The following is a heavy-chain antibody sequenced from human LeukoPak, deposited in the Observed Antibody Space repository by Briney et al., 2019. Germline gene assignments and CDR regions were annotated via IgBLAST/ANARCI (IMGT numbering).Heavy chain of an antibody. V-gene: IGHV4-30-2*01. CDR3: ARGAAGTGY. J-gene: IGHJ4*02. Sequence: PSETLSLTCTVSGGSISSGGYYWSWIRQPPGKGLEWIGYIYHSGSTYYNPSLKSRVTISVDRSKNQFSLKLSSVIAADTAVYYCARGAAGTGYWGQGTLVTVSS. CDR2: IYHSGST. D-gene: IGHD6-13*01. CDR1: GGSISSGGYY.